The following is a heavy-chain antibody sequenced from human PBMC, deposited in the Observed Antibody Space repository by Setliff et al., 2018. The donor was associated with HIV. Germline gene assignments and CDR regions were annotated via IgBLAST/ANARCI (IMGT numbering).Heavy chain of an antibody. V-gene: IGHV4-39*01. D-gene: IGHD1-20*01. CDR3: ARSGITGRTYYFDL. Sequence: SETLSLTCTVSGGSISSTNYFWGWIRQPPGKGLEWIANIYYSGSTFYNPSLKSRTTIYVDTSKNQFSLKLTSVTAADTAVYFCARSGITGRTYYFDLWGRGTLVTVSS. J-gene: IGHJ4*01. CDR2: IYYSGST. CDR1: GGSISSTNYF.